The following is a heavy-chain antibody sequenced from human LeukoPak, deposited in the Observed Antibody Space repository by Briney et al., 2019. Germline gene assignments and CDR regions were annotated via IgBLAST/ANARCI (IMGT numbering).Heavy chain of an antibody. CDR3: ARDRPGYSSSWYPPFDY. J-gene: IGHJ4*02. D-gene: IGHD6-13*01. V-gene: IGHV3-30*02. Sequence: PGGSLRLSCAGSGFSFSSYGMHWVRQAPGKGLEWMAFIRSDGSNKYYADSVKGRFTISRDNSKNTLYLQMNSLRAEDTAVYYCARDRPGYSSSWYPPFDYWGQGTLVTVSS. CDR2: IRSDGSNK. CDR1: GFSFSSYG.